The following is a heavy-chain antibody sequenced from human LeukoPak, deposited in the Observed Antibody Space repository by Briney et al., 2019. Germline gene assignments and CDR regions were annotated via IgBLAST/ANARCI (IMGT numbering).Heavy chain of an antibody. Sequence: SETLSLTCTASGGSISSYYWSWIRQPPGKGLEWIGYLYYSGSTNYNPSLKSRVTISVDTSKNQFSLKLSSVTAADTAVYYCARHADTATGDYWGQGTLVTVSS. CDR1: GGSISSYY. CDR2: LYYSGST. D-gene: IGHD5-18*01. CDR3: ARHADTATGDY. J-gene: IGHJ4*02. V-gene: IGHV4-59*08.